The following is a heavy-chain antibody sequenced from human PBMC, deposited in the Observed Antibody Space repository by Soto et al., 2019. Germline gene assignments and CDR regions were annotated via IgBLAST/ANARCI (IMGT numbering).Heavy chain of an antibody. D-gene: IGHD3-3*01. V-gene: IGHV1-8*01. Sequence: GASVKVSCKASGYTFTSYDINWVRQATGQGLEWMGWMNPNSGNTGYAQKFQGRVTMTRNTSISTAYMELSSLRSEDTAVYYCARAGFLEWLLFQNYYYYYYMDVWGKGTTVTVSS. J-gene: IGHJ6*03. CDR3: ARAGFLEWLLFQNYYYYYYMDV. CDR2: MNPNSGNT. CDR1: GYTFTSYD.